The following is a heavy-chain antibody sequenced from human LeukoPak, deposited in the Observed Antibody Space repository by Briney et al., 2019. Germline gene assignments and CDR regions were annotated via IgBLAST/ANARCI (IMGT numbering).Heavy chain of an antibody. CDR2: INHSGST. J-gene: IGHJ5*02. CDR3: ARTPLYGSGSYGDWFDP. Sequence: PSETLSLTCAVYGGSFSGYYWSWIRQPPGKGLEWIGEINHSGSTNYNPSLKSRVTISVDTSKNQFSLKLSSVTAADTAVYYCARTPLYGSGSYGDWFDPWGQGTLVTVSS. CDR1: GGSFSGYY. D-gene: IGHD3-10*01. V-gene: IGHV4-34*01.